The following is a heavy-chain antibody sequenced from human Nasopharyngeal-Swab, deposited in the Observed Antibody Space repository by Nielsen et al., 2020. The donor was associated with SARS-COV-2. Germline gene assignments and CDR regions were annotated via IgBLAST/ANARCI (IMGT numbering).Heavy chain of an antibody. CDR1: GFSLSTSKMG. D-gene: IGHD6-19*01. V-gene: IGHV2-5*08. Sequence: SGPSLVKTSKTLTLTLTFSGFSLSTSKMGVSWVRQLPGKALEWLALLYWDDDNRYNPSLKNRITITRDTSKNQVVLTMTNMDPVDTATYYCVHSTGWRLDYWGQGTLVTVSS. J-gene: IGHJ4*02. CDR2: LYWDDDN. CDR3: VHSTGWRLDY.